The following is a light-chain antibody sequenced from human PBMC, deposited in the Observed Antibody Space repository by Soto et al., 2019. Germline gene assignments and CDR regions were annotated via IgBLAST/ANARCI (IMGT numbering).Light chain of an antibody. CDR1: SSDVGGYNY. V-gene: IGLV2-8*01. CDR3: SSYAGSNGVV. J-gene: IGLJ2*01. CDR2: EVS. Sequence: QSALTQPPSASGSPGQSVTISCTGTSSDVGGYNYVSWYQQHPGNAPKLLIYEVSKRPSGVPDRFSGSKSGNTASLTVSGLQAEDEADYYCSSYAGSNGVVFGGGTKLTVL.